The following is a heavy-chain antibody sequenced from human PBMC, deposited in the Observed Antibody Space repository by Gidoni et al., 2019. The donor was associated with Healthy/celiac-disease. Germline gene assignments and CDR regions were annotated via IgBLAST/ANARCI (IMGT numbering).Heavy chain of an antibody. J-gene: IGHJ5*02. D-gene: IGHD6-13*01. CDR3: ARIKQQLVIWFDP. V-gene: IGHV2-26*01. CDR1: GFSLSNARMG. Sequence: QVTLKESGPVLVKPTETLTLTCTVSGFSLSNARMGVSWIRQPPGKALEWLAHIFSNDEKSYSTSLKSRLTISKDTSKSQVVLTMTNMDPVDTATYYCARIKQQLVIWFDPWGQGTLVTVSS. CDR2: IFSNDEK.